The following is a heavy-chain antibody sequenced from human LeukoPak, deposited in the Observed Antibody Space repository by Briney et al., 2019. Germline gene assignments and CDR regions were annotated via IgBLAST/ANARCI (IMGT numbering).Heavy chain of an antibody. Sequence: GGSLRLSCAASGFTFSTHAMNWVRQAPGKGLEWVPLISGGSTYYADSVKGRFTISRDNSKNTLYLQMNSLRAEDTAVYYCAKTGYSGYDMAFDIWGQGTMVTVSS. CDR1: GFTFSTHA. CDR2: ISGGST. V-gene: IGHV3-23*01. CDR3: AKTGYSGYDMAFDI. J-gene: IGHJ3*02. D-gene: IGHD5-12*01.